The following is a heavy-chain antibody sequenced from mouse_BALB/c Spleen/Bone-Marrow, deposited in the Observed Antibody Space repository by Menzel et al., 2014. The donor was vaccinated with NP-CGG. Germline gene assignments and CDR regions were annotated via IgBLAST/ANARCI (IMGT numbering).Heavy chain of an antibody. V-gene: IGHV5-4*02. J-gene: IGHJ4*01. D-gene: IGHD4-1*01. CDR2: ISDDGGNT. CDR1: GFTFSDYY. Sequence: EVMLVESGGGLVKPGGSLKLSCAASGFTFSDYYMFWVRQTPEKRLEWVATISDDGGNTYYRDSVKGRFTISRDNAKNKLNLQMSSLKSEDTATYHCARKTGPRAMDYWGQGTSVTVSS. CDR3: ARKTGPRAMDY.